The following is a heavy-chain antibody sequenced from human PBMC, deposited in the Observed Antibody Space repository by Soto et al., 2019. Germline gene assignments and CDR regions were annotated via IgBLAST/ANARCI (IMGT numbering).Heavy chain of an antibody. CDR2: ISYDGSNK. CDR3: ARVDEKYYYDSSGYAV. CDR1: GFTFSSYA. Sequence: GSLRLSCAASGFTFSSYAMHWVRQAPGKGLEWVAVISYDGSNKYYADSVKGRFTISRDNSKNTLYLQMNSLRAEDTAVYYCARVDEKYYYDSSGYAVWGQGTLVTVSS. J-gene: IGHJ4*02. D-gene: IGHD3-22*01. V-gene: IGHV3-30-3*01.